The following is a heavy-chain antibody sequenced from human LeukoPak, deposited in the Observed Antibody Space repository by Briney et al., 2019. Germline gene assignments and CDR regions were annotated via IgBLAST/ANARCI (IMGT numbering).Heavy chain of an antibody. J-gene: IGHJ4*02. CDR1: GGSISSSSYY. D-gene: IGHD3-3*02. CDR3: ARDLAPYYFDY. CDR2: IYYSGST. V-gene: IGHV4-39*07. Sequence: SETLSLTCTVSGGSISSSSYYWGWIRQPPGKGLEWIGSIYYSGSTNYNPSLKSRVTISVDTSKNQFSLKLSSVTAADTAVYYCARDLAPYYFDYWGQGTLVTVSS.